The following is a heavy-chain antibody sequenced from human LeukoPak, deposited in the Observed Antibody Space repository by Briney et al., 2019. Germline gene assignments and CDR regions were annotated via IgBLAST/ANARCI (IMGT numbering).Heavy chain of an antibody. CDR1: GFTFSSYA. CDR3: ARAATNYYYGMDV. V-gene: IGHV3-30-3*01. J-gene: IGHJ6*02. Sequence: GGFLRLSCAASGFTFSSYAMHWVRQAPGKGLEWVAVISYDGSNKYYADSVKGRFTISRDNSKNTLYLQMNSLRAEDTAVYYCARAATNYYYGMDVWGQGTTVTVSS. D-gene: IGHD2-15*01. CDR2: ISYDGSNK.